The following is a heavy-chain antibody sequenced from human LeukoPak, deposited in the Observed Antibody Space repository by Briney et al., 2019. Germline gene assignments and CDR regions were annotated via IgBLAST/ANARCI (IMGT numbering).Heavy chain of an antibody. J-gene: IGHJ5*02. CDR1: GGSISSSSYY. Sequence: SETLSLTCTVSGGSISSSSYYWGWIRQPPGKGLEWIGSIYYSGSTYYNPSLKSRVTISVDTSKNQFSLKLSSVTAADTAVYYCASGYCSSTSCYLNWFDPWGQGTLVTVSS. CDR3: ASGYCSSTSCYLNWFDP. CDR2: IYYSGST. V-gene: IGHV4-39*07. D-gene: IGHD2-2*03.